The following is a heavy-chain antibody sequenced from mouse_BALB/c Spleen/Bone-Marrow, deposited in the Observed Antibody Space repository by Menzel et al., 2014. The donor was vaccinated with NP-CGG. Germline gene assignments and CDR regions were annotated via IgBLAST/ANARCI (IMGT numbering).Heavy chain of an antibody. CDR3: TSYGSSLYYFDY. Sequence: EVQLQQSGTVPARPGASVKMSCKASGYTFTSYWMHWVKQRPGQGLEWIGAIYPGNSDTSYNQKFKGKAKLTAVTSTSTAYMELSSLTNEDSAVYYYTSYGSSLYYFDYWGQGTTLTVSS. J-gene: IGHJ2*01. CDR1: GYTFTSYW. CDR2: IYPGNSDT. V-gene: IGHV1-5*01. D-gene: IGHD1-1*01.